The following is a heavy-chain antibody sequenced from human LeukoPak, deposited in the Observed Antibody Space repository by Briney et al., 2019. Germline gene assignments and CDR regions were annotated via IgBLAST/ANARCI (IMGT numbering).Heavy chain of an antibody. CDR1: GFTFSSYW. CDR2: IKQDGSEK. J-gene: IGHJ1*01. D-gene: IGHD3-10*01. CDR3: AREDYFGSGSYSSEYFHH. V-gene: IGHV3-7*01. Sequence: GGSLRLSCAASGFTFSSYWMSWVRQAPGKGLEWVANIKQDGSEKYYVDSVKGRFTISRDNAKNTLYLQMNSLRAEDTAVYYCAREDYFGSGSYSSEYFHHWGQGTLVTVSS.